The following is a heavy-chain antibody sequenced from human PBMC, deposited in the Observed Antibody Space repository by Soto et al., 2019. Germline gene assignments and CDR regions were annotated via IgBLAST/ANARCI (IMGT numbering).Heavy chain of an antibody. CDR2: IRTYNGDT. CDR3: ARDGRDSSGYYPTYYFDY. Sequence: GASVKVSCKASGYTFTNYGIMWVRQAPGQGLEWMGWIRTYNGDTNYAQKFQGRVTMTTDASASTAYMELRSLRSDDTAVYYCARDGRDSSGYYPTYYFDYWGQGTLVTVSS. D-gene: IGHD3-22*01. J-gene: IGHJ4*02. V-gene: IGHV1-18*01. CDR1: GYTFTNYG.